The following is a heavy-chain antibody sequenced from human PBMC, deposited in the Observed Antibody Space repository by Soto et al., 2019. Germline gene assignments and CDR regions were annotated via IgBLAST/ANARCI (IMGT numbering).Heavy chain of an antibody. CDR2: IHTDGSST. Sequence: EVQLVESGGGLVQPGGSLRLSCVASGFTFSNYFMHWVRQAPGKGLVCVSGIHTDGSSTNYADCVKGRFTISRDNAKNTLYLQMNSLRVDGTAVYYCATSFVRGQGTLVTVSS. CDR3: ATSFV. CDR1: GFTFSNYF. J-gene: IGHJ1*01. V-gene: IGHV3-74*01. D-gene: IGHD2-2*01.